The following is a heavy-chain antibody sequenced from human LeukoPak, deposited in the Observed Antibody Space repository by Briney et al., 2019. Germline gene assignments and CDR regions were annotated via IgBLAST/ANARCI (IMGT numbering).Heavy chain of an antibody. CDR3: ARGPILRYCSSTSCYDYYYYYGMDV. V-gene: IGHV4-34*01. Sequence: SETLSLTCAVYGGSFSGYYWSWIRQPPGKGLEWIGEINHSGSTNYNPSLKSRVTISVDTSKNQFSLKLSSVTAADTAVYYCARGPILRYCSSTSCYDYYYYYGMDVWGQGTTVTVSS. J-gene: IGHJ6*02. CDR2: INHSGST. D-gene: IGHD2-2*01. CDR1: GGSFSGYY.